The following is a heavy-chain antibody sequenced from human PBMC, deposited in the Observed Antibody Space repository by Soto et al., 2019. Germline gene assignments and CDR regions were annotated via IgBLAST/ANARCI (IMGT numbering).Heavy chain of an antibody. J-gene: IGHJ6*02. Sequence: ASVKVSCKASGYTFTSYGISWVRQAPGQGLEWMGWISAYNGNTNYAQKLQGRVTMTTDTSTSTAYMELRSLRSDDTAVYYCARDPPKYYDFWSGYSPYYYGMDVWGQGTKVTVYS. CDR1: GYTFTSYG. CDR3: ARDPPKYYDFWSGYSPYYYGMDV. V-gene: IGHV1-18*01. CDR2: ISAYNGNT. D-gene: IGHD3-3*01.